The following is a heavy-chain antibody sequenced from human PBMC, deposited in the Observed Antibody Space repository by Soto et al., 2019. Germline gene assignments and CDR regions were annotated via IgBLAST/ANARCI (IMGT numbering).Heavy chain of an antibody. V-gene: IGHV2-5*02. CDR3: XXXXVXRYFDY. Sequence: QITLKESGPTLVKPTQTLTXXCTFXGFSLSTSGVGVGWXRQPPGKALEWLALIYWDDDKRYSPSLKSRLTITKDTSKNQVVLTMTNMDPVDTAXXYXXXXXVXRYFDYWGQGTLVTVSS. CDR1: GFSLSTSGVG. CDR2: IYWDDDK. J-gene: IGHJ4*02.